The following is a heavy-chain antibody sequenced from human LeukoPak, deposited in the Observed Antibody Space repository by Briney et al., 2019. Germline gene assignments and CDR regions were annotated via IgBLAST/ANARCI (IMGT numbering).Heavy chain of an antibody. CDR2: IKQDGTEK. CDR3: AKGDSGSYFYFDY. V-gene: IGHV3-7*02. Sequence: PGGSLRLSCAASGFTFSSSWMNWVRQAPGKGLEWVANIKQDGTEKYYADSVKGRFTISRDNSKNTLYLQMNSLRAEDTAVYYCAKGDSGSYFYFDYWGQGTLVTVSS. J-gene: IGHJ4*02. CDR1: GFTFSSSW. D-gene: IGHD1-26*01.